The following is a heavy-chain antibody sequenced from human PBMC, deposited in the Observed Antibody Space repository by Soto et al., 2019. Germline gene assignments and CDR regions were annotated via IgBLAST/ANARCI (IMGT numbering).Heavy chain of an antibody. CDR2: INHSGST. CDR1: GGSFSGYY. J-gene: IGHJ6*03. D-gene: IGHD3-10*01. Sequence: SETLSLTCAVYGGSFSGYYWSWIRQPPGKGLEWIGEINHSGSTNYNPSLKSRVTISVDTSKNQFSLKLSSVTAADTAVYYCARGRGWFGGAAYYYYMDVWGKGTTVTVSS. V-gene: IGHV4-34*01. CDR3: ARGRGWFGGAAYYYYMDV.